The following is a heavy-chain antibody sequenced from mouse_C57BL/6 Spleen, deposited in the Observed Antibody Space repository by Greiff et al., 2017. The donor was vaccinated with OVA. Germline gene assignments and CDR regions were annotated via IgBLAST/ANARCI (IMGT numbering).Heavy chain of an antibody. CDR3: AREEDYSYYYAMDY. V-gene: IGHV1-64*01. CDR1: GYTFTSYW. Sequence: QVQLKQPGAELVKPGASVKLSCKASGYTFTSYWMHWVKQRPGQGLEWIGMIHPNSGSTNYNEKFKSKATLTVDKSSSTAYMQLSSLTSEDSAVYYCAREEDYSYYYAMDYWGQGTSVTVSS. D-gene: IGHD2-12*01. J-gene: IGHJ4*01. CDR2: IHPNSGST.